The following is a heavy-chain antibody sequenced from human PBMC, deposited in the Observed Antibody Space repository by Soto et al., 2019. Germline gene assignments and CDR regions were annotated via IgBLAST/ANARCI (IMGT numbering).Heavy chain of an antibody. V-gene: IGHV1-18*01. D-gene: IGHD6-25*01. CDR3: ARDVSGYSIGGAFDI. Sequence: QVPLVQSGAEVKKPGASVKVSCKASGYTFTSYGIRWVRQAPGQGLEWMGWISAYNGNTNYAQKLQGRVTMTTDTSTSTAYMELRSLRSDDTAVYYCARDVSGYSIGGAFDIWGQGTMVTVSS. CDR1: GYTFTSYG. J-gene: IGHJ3*02. CDR2: ISAYNGNT.